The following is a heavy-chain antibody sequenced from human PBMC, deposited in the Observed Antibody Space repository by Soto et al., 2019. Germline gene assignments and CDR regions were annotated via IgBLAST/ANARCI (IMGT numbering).Heavy chain of an antibody. V-gene: IGHV3-15*07. CDR1: DFTFSNAW. CDR2: IKSKTDGGTT. Sequence: EVQLVESGGGLVKPGGSLRLSCAASDFTFSNAWMNWVRQAPGKGLEWVGRIKSKTDGGTTDYAASVKGRFTISRDDSTNTVYLQMSSLKTEDTAVYYCTTERISIIVVVFDVWGQGTMVTVSS. J-gene: IGHJ3*01. CDR3: TTERISIIVVVFDV. D-gene: IGHD3-22*01.